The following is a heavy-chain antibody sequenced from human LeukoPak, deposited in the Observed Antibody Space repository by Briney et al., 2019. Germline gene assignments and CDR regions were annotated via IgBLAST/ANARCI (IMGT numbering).Heavy chain of an antibody. D-gene: IGHD2-8*01. CDR1: GFTFSSYA. CDR3: AKDQFARNGVYDAIDV. Sequence: GGSLRLSCAASGFTFSSYAMSWVRQAPGKGLEWVSVVSGPGRDTYYADSVKGRFTISRDNSKNTLYLQMNSPRAEDTAVYYCAKDQFARNGVYDAIDVWGQGKMVTVSS. V-gene: IGHV3-23*01. J-gene: IGHJ3*01. CDR2: VSGPGRDT.